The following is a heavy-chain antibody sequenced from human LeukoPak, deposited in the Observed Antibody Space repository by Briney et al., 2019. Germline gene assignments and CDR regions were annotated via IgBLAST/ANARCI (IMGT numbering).Heavy chain of an antibody. CDR2: IYYSGTT. J-gene: IGHJ4*02. CDR1: GGSIGSYY. D-gene: IGHD6-19*01. V-gene: IGHV4-59*08. CDR3: ARQDGSGFLRI. Sequence: SETLSLTCTVSGGSIGSYYWSWIRQPPGKGLEWIGYIYYSGTTNYNPSLKSRVTISVDTSKNQFSLKLSSVTAADTAVYYCARQDGSGFLRIWGQGTLVTVSS.